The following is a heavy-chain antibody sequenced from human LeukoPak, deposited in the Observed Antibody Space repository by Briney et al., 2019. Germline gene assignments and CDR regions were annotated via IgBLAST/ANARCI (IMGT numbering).Heavy chain of an antibody. J-gene: IGHJ6*03. CDR3: ASVLSSSSKTYFYYYYMDV. CDR2: IYTSGST. Sequence: SETLSLTCTVSGGSISSYYWSWIRQPAGKGLEWIGRIYTSGSTYYNPSLKSRVTISVDTSKNQFSLKLSSVTAADTAVYYCASVLSSSSKTYFYYYYMDVWGKGTTVTVSS. CDR1: GGSISSYY. D-gene: IGHD6-6*01. V-gene: IGHV4-4*07.